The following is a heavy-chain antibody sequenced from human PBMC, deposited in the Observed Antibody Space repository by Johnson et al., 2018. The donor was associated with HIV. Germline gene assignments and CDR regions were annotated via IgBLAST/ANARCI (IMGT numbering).Heavy chain of an antibody. CDR2: IYWNGVST. J-gene: IGHJ3*02. D-gene: IGHD3-22*01. V-gene: IGHV3-20*04. CDR3: AKDTGAYYYDSSGYWDAFDI. Sequence: VQLVESGGGVVRPGGSLRLSCAASGFTFDDYGMTWVRQAPGKGLEWVSGIYWNGVSTTYAESVKGRFTISRANSREPLYLQMNSLRAEDTAVYYCAKDTGAYYYDSSGYWDAFDIWGQGTMVTVSS. CDR1: GFTFDDYG.